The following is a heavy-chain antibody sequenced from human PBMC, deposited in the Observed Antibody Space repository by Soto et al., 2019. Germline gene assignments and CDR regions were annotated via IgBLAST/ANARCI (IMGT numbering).Heavy chain of an antibody. D-gene: IGHD3-3*01. CDR3: AKDWTSI. CDR2: ISGSGGST. V-gene: IGHV3-23*01. J-gene: IGHJ3*02. Sequence: EVQLLESGGGLVQPGGSLRISCAASGFTFSTYSMTWVFQAPGKGLEWVSTISGSGGSTYYIDSVKGRFTISRDNSKNSLYLQMNSLRAEDTAIYYCAKDWTSIWGQWTMVAVSS. CDR1: GFTFSTYS.